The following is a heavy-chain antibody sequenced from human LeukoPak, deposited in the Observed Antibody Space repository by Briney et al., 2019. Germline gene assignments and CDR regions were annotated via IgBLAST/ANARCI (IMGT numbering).Heavy chain of an antibody. CDR2: MSSSGGTI. J-gene: IGHJ6*03. V-gene: IGHV3-11*01. CDR1: GFTFSDYY. Sequence: GGSLRLSCAASGFTFSDYYMSWIRQAPGKGLEWVSYMSSSGGTIYYADSVRGRFTISRDNAKNSLYLQMNSLRADDTAVYYCARGLPGYYYYYMDVWGKGTTVTISS. CDR3: ARGLPGYYYYYMDV.